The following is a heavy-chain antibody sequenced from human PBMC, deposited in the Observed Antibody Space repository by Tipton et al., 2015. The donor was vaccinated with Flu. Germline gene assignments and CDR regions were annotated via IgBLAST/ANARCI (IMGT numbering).Heavy chain of an antibody. CDR3: ASPPGRGSYYVRLYY. CDR1: GGTFSSYA. Sequence: QSGAEVRKPGSSVKVSCKASGGTFSSYAISWVRQAPGQGLEWMGRIIPIFGTANYAQKFQGRVTITADESTSTAYMELSSLRSEDTAVYYCASPPGRGSYYVRLYYWGQGTLVTVSS. D-gene: IGHD1-26*01. J-gene: IGHJ4*02. V-gene: IGHV1-69*15. CDR2: IIPIFGTA.